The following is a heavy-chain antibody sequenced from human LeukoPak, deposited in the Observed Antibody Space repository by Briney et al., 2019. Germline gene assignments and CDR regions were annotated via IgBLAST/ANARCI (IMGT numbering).Heavy chain of an antibody. J-gene: IGHJ2*01. D-gene: IGHD6-13*01. V-gene: IGHV1-69*06. CDR2: IIPIFGTA. CDR3: ARGDSSSWYVGYFDL. Sequence: SVKVSCKASGGTFSSYAISWVRQAPGQGLEWMGGIIPIFGTANYAQKFQGRVTITADKSTSTAYMELSSLRSEDTAVYYCARGDSSSWYVGYFDLWGRGTLVTVSS. CDR1: GGTFSSYA.